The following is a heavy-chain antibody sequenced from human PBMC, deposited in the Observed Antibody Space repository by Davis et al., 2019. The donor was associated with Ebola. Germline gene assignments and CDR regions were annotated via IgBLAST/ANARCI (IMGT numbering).Heavy chain of an antibody. Sequence: LKISCAASGFIFRNYAMSWVRQAPGKGLEWVSTITGSADLTHYADSVKGRFTVSRDNPKNTLYLQMYSLRAEDTAVYYCAKGMSRSAYYAMDVWGQGTTVTVSS. V-gene: IGHV3-23*01. J-gene: IGHJ6*02. D-gene: IGHD2-8*01. CDR2: ITGSADLT. CDR1: GFIFRNYA. CDR3: AKGMSRSAYYAMDV.